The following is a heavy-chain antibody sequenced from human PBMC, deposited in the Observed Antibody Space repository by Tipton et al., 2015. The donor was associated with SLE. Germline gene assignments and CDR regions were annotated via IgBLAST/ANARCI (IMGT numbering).Heavy chain of an antibody. D-gene: IGHD3-22*01. CDR1: GDSISSSSYY. Sequence: TLSLTCTVSGDSISSSSYYWGWIRQSPGKGLEWIGSVYYRGTTYYSPSLKSRLTISLDTSKNQFSLKLTSVTAAESAVYYCARGWGNYDGSRGWFAPWGQGTLVTVSS. CDR3: ARGWGNYDGSRGWFAP. V-gene: IGHV4-39*07. CDR2: VYYRGTT. J-gene: IGHJ5*02.